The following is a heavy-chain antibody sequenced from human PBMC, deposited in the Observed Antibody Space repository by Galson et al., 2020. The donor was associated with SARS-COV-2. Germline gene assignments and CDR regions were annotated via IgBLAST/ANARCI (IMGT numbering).Heavy chain of an antibody. V-gene: IGHV3-48*03. Sequence: TGGSLRLPCAASGFSFSNYEMNWVRQAPGKGLEWISYISSSGRTIHYADSVKGRFTISRDNAKSSLSLQMNSLRAEDTAVYYCARLDAYGPGYWGQGTLVNVSS. J-gene: IGHJ4*02. D-gene: IGHD2-21*01. CDR2: ISSSGRTI. CDR3: ARLDAYGPGY. CDR1: GFSFSNYE.